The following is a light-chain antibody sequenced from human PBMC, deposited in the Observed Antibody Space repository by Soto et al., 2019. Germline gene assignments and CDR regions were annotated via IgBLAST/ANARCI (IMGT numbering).Light chain of an antibody. J-gene: IGLJ2*01. CDR2: GNN. CDR3: QSYDSRLSGSV. Sequence: QSALTQPPSVSGAPGQRVTISCTGSSSNIGAGYDVHWYQQLPGTAPKLVMFGNNNRPSGVPDRFSGSKSGTSASLAITGLQAEDEADYYCQSYDSRLSGSVFGGGTKLTVL. CDR1: SSNIGAGYD. V-gene: IGLV1-40*01.